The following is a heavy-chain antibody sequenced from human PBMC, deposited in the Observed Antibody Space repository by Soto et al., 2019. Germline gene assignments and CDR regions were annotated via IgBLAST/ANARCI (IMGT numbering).Heavy chain of an antibody. Sequence: SQTLSLTCVISGDSVSSNSAAWNWIRQSPSRGLEWLGRTYYRSKWYNDYAVSVKSRITINPDTSKNQFSLQLNSVTPEDTAVYYCARAGIAVAGTPPYYYYGMDVWGQGTTVTVSS. J-gene: IGHJ6*02. CDR1: GDSVSSNSAA. CDR3: ARAGIAVAGTPPYYYYGMDV. D-gene: IGHD6-19*01. CDR2: TYYRSKWYN. V-gene: IGHV6-1*01.